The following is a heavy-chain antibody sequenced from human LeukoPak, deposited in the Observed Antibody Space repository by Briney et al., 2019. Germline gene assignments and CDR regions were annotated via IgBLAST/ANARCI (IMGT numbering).Heavy chain of an antibody. J-gene: IGHJ2*01. CDR2: ISSSSSYI. V-gene: IGHV3-21*01. D-gene: IGHD6-19*01. CDR1: GFTFSSYS. Sequence: PGGSLRLSCAASGFTFSSYSMNWVRQAPGKGLEWVSSISSSSSYIYYADSVKGRFTISRDNAKNSLYLQMNSLRAEDTAVYYCARDPHIAVAGTGWYFDLWGRGTLVTVSS. CDR3: ARDPHIAVAGTGWYFDL.